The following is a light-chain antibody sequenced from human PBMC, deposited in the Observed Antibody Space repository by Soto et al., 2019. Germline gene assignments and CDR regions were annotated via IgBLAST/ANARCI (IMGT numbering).Light chain of an antibody. Sequence: IQLRQYPSSLCASVGDRVAMTCRASQGISSYLAWYQQKPGKAPKLLIYATSTLQSGVPSRFSGSGSGTEFTLTISSLQTEDFATYYCQQLKSYPLTFGGGAKVDIK. J-gene: IGKJ4*01. CDR3: QQLKSYPLT. CDR2: ATS. V-gene: IGKV1-9*01. CDR1: QGISSY.